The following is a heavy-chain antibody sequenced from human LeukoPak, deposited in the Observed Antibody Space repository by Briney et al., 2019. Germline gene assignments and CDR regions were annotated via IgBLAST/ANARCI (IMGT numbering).Heavy chain of an antibody. V-gene: IGHV4-59*01. J-gene: IGHJ4*02. CDR3: ARDQSGFGEFFFDY. CDR2: INDSGTT. Sequence: SETLSLTCSVSGDSFRSYHWSWIRQPPGKGLEWVADINDSGTTNYNPSLKSRVTISVDTSKNQFSLKLSSVTAADTAVYYCARDQSGFGEFFFDYWGQGTLVTVSS. CDR1: GDSFRSYH. D-gene: IGHD3-10*01.